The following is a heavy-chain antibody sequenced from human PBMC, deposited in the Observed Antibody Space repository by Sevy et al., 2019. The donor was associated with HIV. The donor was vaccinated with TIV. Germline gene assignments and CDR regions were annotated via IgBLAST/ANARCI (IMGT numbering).Heavy chain of an antibody. CDR2: ISGSGRYT. D-gene: IGHD2-15*01. J-gene: IGHJ6*02. CDR1: EFTFSSYA. V-gene: IGHV3-23*01. Sequence: GGSLRLSCAASEFTFSSYAMSWVRQAPGKGLEWVSSISGSGRYTYYADSVEGRFTISRDNSKNTLYVQMNSLRAEDTAVYYCAKGFCSGGTCPRDYYYYGMDVLGQGTTVTVSS. CDR3: AKGFCSGGTCPRDYYYYGMDV.